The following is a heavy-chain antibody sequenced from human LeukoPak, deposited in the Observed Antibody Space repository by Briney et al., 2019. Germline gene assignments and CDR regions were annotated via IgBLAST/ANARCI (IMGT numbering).Heavy chain of an antibody. Sequence: GGSLRLSCGASGFIFSDFEMNWVRQAPGKGREWVAYISSSGSTIYYADSLRGRFTVSRDNARNSLYLQMNSLRLEDTAVYYCAREDGEGIFYYMDVWGKGTTVTVS. CDR1: GFIFSDFE. CDR2: ISSSGSTI. D-gene: IGHD2-21*01. CDR3: AREDGEGIFYYMDV. J-gene: IGHJ6*03. V-gene: IGHV3-48*03.